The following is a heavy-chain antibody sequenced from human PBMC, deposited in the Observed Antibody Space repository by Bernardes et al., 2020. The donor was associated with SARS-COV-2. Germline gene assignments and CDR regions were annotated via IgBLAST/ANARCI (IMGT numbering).Heavy chain of an antibody. CDR3: ASHPWSGSYYDYYYYGMDV. D-gene: IGHD1-26*01. Sequence: SETLSLTCTVSGGSISSSSYYWGWIRQPPGKGLEWIGSIYYSGSTYYNPSLKSRVTISVDTSKNQFSLKLSSVTAADTAVYYCASHPWSGSYYDYYYYGMDVWGQGTTVTVSS. J-gene: IGHJ6*02. V-gene: IGHV4-39*01. CDR2: IYYSGST. CDR1: GGSISSSSYY.